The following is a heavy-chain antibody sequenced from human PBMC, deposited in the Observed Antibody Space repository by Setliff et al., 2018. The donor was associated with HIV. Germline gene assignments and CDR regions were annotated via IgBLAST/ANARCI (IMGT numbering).Heavy chain of an antibody. Sequence: SETLSLTCNVSGASISSYYWSWIRQPPGKGLEWIGYVYHSGSTNYNPSLRSRVIMSMDTSKNQFSLKLSSVTAVDTAVYYCAKKGNGDYHFDYWGQGTLVTVSS. CDR2: VYHSGST. J-gene: IGHJ4*02. D-gene: IGHD4-17*01. CDR1: GASISSYY. V-gene: IGHV4-59*12. CDR3: AKKGNGDYHFDY.